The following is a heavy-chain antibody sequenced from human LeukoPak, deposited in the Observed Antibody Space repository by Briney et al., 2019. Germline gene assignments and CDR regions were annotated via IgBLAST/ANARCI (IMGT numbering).Heavy chain of an antibody. CDR2: IYSSGNT. J-gene: IGHJ3*02. V-gene: IGHV4-4*07. Sequence: SETLSLTCTVSGVSFSTYYWTWIRQPAGKGLEWIGRIYSSGNTNYNPSLKSRVTISVDTSKNQFSLKLSSVTAADTAVYYCARVGGYDSIDAFDIWGQGTMVTVSS. CDR3: ARVGGYDSIDAFDI. D-gene: IGHD5-12*01. CDR1: GVSFSTYY.